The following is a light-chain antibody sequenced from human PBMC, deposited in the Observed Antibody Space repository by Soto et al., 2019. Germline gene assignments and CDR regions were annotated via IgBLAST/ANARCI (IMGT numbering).Light chain of an antibody. Sequence: QSVLTQPPSASGTPGQRVTISCSGSSSNIGSNTVNWYQQLPGTAPKLLIYSNNQRPSGVPDRFSGSKSGTSASLAISGLQSEDEADYYCAAWEDSLNVLVFGGGTKVTVL. CDR2: SNN. CDR3: AAWEDSLNVLV. J-gene: IGLJ2*01. CDR1: SSNIGSNT. V-gene: IGLV1-44*01.